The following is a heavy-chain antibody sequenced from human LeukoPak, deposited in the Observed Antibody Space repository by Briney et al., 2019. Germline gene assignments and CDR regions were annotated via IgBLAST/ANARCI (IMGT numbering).Heavy chain of an antibody. D-gene: IGHD2-21*01. CDR1: GYTFTSYA. CDR2: INAGNGNT. V-gene: IGHV1-3*01. J-gene: IGHJ4*02. Sequence: ASVKVSCKASGYTFTSYAMHWVRQAPGQRLEWMGWINAGNGNTKYSQKFQGRVTITRDTSASTAYMELRSLRSDDTAVYYCARELGDFPNYFDYWGQGTLVTVSS. CDR3: ARELGDFPNYFDY.